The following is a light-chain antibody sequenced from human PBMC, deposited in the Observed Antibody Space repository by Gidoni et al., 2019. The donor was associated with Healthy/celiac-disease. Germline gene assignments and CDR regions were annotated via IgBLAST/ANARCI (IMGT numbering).Light chain of an antibody. CDR2: YDS. CDR3: QVWDSSSDHVV. V-gene: IGLV3-21*04. J-gene: IGLJ2*01. Sequence: SYVLTQPPSVSVAPGKTARITCGGNNIGSKSVQWYQQKPGQAPVLVIYYDSDRPSGIPERFSGSNSGNTATLTISRVEAGDEADYCCQVWDSSSDHVVFGGGTKLTVL. CDR1: NIGSKS.